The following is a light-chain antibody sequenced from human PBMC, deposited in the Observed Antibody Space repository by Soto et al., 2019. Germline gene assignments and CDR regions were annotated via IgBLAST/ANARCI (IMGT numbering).Light chain of an antibody. Sequence: EIVMTQYPATLSVSPGERATLSCRASQSVSSNSAWYQQKPGQAPRLLLYGASTRATGIPARFSGSGSGTEFTLTISSLQSEDFAVYYCQQYNNWPPWTFGQGTKVELK. CDR1: QSVSSN. CDR3: QQYNNWPPWT. CDR2: GAS. V-gene: IGKV3-15*01. J-gene: IGKJ1*01.